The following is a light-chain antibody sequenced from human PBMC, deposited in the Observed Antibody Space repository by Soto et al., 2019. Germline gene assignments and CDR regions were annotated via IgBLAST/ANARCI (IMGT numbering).Light chain of an antibody. CDR1: SSNIRSNT. V-gene: IGLV1-44*01. J-gene: IGLJ3*02. CDR2: SSH. Sequence: QSVLTQPPSASASPGQTVTISCSVSSSNIRSNTVNRDQQRPRTAHKLLMYSSHQRHSGVADRFSGSRSGTSASLSINGLQSEDEADYDCATWDGSMNALYVFGAGTKLTVL. CDR3: ATWDGSMNALYV.